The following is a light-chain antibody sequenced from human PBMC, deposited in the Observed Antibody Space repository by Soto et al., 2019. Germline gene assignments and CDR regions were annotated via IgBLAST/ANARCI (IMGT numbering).Light chain of an antibody. V-gene: IGLV1-44*01. Sequence: QSVLIQPPSVSGTPRQRVTITCSGSRSNIGTKTVNWYQKLPGSAPKLLIYDNNQRPSGVPDRFSGSKSGTSASLAISGLQSEDEADYYCATWDDSVKGWVFGGGTKLTVL. J-gene: IGLJ3*02. CDR3: ATWDDSVKGWV. CDR1: RSNIGTKT. CDR2: DNN.